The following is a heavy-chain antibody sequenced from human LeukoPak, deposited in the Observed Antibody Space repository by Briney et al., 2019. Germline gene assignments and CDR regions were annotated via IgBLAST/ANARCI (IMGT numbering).Heavy chain of an antibody. CDR3: ARRPHPIAAAGTDY. J-gene: IGHJ4*02. CDR2: IYYSGST. D-gene: IGHD6-13*01. V-gene: IGHV4-59*01. Sequence: PSETLSLTCTVSGGSISTYYWTWIRQPPGKGLEWIGNIYYSGSTNYNPSLKSRVTISVDTSKNQFSLKLSSVTAADTAVYYCARRPHPIAAAGTDYWGQGTLVTVSS. CDR1: GGSISTYY.